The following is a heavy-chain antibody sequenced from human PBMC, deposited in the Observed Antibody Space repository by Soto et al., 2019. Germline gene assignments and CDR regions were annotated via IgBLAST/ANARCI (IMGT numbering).Heavy chain of an antibody. CDR1: GHTFSSHD. V-gene: IGHV1-8*01. CDR2: MNPNTGNT. J-gene: IGHJ4*02. CDR3: ARGRAEYNIWLGLDY. D-gene: IGHD1-20*01. Sequence: QVQLVQSGAEVKKPGASVKVSCKASGHTFSSHDINWVRQATGQGLEWVGWMNPNTGNTGYAQTFQGRVSMTRDTSINTAYMEFSSLRSEATAVYYCARGRAEYNIWLGLDYWGQGTLVTVSS.